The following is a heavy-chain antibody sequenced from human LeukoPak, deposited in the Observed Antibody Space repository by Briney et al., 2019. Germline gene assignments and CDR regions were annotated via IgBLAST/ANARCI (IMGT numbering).Heavy chain of an antibody. CDR2: ISAYNGKT. D-gene: IGHD1-26*01. J-gene: IGHJ4*02. CDR3: ARVSGVGATTQFDY. V-gene: IGHV1-18*01. Sequence: GASVKVSCKASGYTFTTYGISWVRQAPGQGLEWMGRISAYNGKTNSPQKLQGRVTMTTDTSTSTAYMKLRSLRSDDTAMYYCARVSGVGATTQFDYWGQGTLVTVSS. CDR1: GYTFTTYG.